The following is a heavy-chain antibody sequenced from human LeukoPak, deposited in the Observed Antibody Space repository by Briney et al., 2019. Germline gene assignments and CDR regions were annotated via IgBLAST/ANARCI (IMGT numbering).Heavy chain of an antibody. D-gene: IGHD3-22*01. CDR2: ISYDGSNK. V-gene: IGHV3-30-3*01. Sequence: GGSLRLSCAASGFTFSSYAMHWVRQAPGKGLEWVAVISYDGSNKYYADSVKGRFTISRDNSKNTLYLQMNNLRAEDTAVYYCARGRDSSGFDYWGQGTLVTVSS. CDR1: GFTFSSYA. CDR3: ARGRDSSGFDY. J-gene: IGHJ4*02.